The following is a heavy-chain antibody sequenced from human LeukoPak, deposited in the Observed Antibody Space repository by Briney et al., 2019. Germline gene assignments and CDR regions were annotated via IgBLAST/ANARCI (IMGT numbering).Heavy chain of an antibody. CDR1: GGSFSGYY. J-gene: IGHJ4*02. D-gene: IGHD3-10*01. Sequence: PSETLSLTCAVNGGSFSGYYWSWIRQPPGKGLEWIGEINHSGSTNYNPSLKSRVTISVDTSENQFSLKLSSVTAADTAVYYCARGLGTPPTPYYGSGIDYWGQGTLVTVSS. CDR3: ARGLGTPPTPYYGSGIDY. V-gene: IGHV4-34*01. CDR2: INHSGST.